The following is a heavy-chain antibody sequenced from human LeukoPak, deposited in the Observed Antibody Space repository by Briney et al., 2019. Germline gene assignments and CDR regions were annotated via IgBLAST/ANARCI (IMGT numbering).Heavy chain of an antibody. D-gene: IGHD1-26*01. CDR2: ISAYNGNT. CDR1: GYTFTSYG. Sequence: ASVTVSCKASGYTFTSYGISWVRQAPGQGLEWMGWISAYNGNTNYAQKLQGRVTMTRDTSTSTVYMELSSLRSEDTAVYYCARGRGLEGATTGWGQGTLVTVSS. CDR3: ARGRGLEGATTG. J-gene: IGHJ4*02. V-gene: IGHV1-18*01.